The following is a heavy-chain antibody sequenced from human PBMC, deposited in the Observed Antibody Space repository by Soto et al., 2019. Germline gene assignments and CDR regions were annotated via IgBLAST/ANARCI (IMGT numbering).Heavy chain of an antibody. Sequence: XESLRLSCAASGFTFSSYGMHWVRQAPGKGLEWVAVISYDGSNKYYADSVKGRFTISRDNSKNTLYLQMNSLRAEDTAVYYCAKNRIAVAGEDAFDIWGQGTMVTVSS. CDR2: ISYDGSNK. CDR1: GFTFSSYG. CDR3: AKNRIAVAGEDAFDI. D-gene: IGHD6-19*01. V-gene: IGHV3-30*18. J-gene: IGHJ3*02.